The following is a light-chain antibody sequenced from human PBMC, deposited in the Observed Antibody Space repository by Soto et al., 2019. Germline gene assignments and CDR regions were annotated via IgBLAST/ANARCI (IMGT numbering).Light chain of an antibody. J-gene: IGKJ5*01. CDR1: QDVSNW. V-gene: IGKV1-12*02. CDR3: QQANSFPS. Sequence: DIQMTQSPSSLSASVGDRVTITCRASQDVSNWLAWYQQKPGKAPKLLISGASSLQSGDPSRFSGSGSGTDFSLTISSLQPEEFATYFCQQANSFPSFGQGTRLEIK. CDR2: GAS.